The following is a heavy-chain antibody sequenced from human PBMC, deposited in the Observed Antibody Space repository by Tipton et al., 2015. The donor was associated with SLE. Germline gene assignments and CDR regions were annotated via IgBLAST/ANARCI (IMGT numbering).Heavy chain of an antibody. CDR3: ARGPGIERNYYYYYYMDV. D-gene: IGHD3-10*01. CDR1: GGSISSSSYY. CDR2: INHSGST. J-gene: IGHJ6*03. V-gene: IGHV4-39*07. Sequence: TLSLTCTVSGGSISSSSYYWGWIRQPPGKGLEWIGEINHSGSTNCNPSLKSRVTISVDTSKNQFSLKLRSVTAADTAMYYCARGPGIERNYYYYYYMDVWGKGTTVTVSS.